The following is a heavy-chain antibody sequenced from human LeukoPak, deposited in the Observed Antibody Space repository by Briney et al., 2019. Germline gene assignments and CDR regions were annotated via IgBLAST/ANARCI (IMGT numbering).Heavy chain of an antibody. CDR3: AREDFWSGYYSFHAFDI. D-gene: IGHD3-3*01. V-gene: IGHV3-74*01. CDR1: GFTLSSYW. CDR2: INSDGSST. Sequence: PGGSLRLSCAAAGFTLSSYWMHWVRQVPGKGLVWVSCINSDGSSTSYADSVKGRFTISRDNAKNTLYLQMNSLRAEDTAVYYCAREDFWSGYYSFHAFDIWGQGTMVTVSS. J-gene: IGHJ3*02.